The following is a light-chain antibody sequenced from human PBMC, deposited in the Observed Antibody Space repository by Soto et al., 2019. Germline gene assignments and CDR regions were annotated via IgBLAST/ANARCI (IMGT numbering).Light chain of an antibody. Sequence: DIQMTQSPSSLSASVGDRVTITCRASQTIKSYLNWYQVKLGKAPKLLIYTASSLQSGVPSRFSGSESGTEFTLTISSLQPEDFATYYCHQLNNYPLTFGGGTKVEIK. CDR3: HQLNNYPLT. V-gene: IGKV1-17*01. J-gene: IGKJ4*01. CDR2: TAS. CDR1: QTIKSY.